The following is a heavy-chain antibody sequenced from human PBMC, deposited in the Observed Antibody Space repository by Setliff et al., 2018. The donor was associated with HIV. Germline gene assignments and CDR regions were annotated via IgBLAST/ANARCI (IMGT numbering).Heavy chain of an antibody. J-gene: IGHJ6*03. CDR3: ALTGHRLLRGYMDV. D-gene: IGHD2-15*01. CDR2: VFHSGST. Sequence: SETLSLTCDVSGDSISTNTYYYWGWIRQPPGKGLEWIGNVFHSGSTYYNPSLKSRLTMSVDTSKNHFSLNLRSVTAADTAVYYCALTGHRLLRGYMDVWGKGTTVTVSS. CDR1: GDSISTNTYYY. V-gene: IGHV4-39*02.